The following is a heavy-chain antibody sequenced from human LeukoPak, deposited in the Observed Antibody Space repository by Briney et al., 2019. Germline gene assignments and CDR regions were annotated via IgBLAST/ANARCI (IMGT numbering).Heavy chain of an antibody. CDR2: ISGSGGST. Sequence: GGSLRLSCAASGFTFSSYAMRWVRQAPGKGLEWVSAISGSGGSTYYADSVKGRFTISRDNSKNTLYLQMNSLRAEDTAVYYCAKVLGRWGQRIVVVPVDYWGQGTLVTVSS. V-gene: IGHV3-23*01. J-gene: IGHJ4*02. CDR1: GFTFSSYA. D-gene: IGHD2-2*01. CDR3: AKVLGRWGQRIVVVPVDY.